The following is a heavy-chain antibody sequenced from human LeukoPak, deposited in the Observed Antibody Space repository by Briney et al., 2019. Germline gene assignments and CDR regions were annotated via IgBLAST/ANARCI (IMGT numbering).Heavy chain of an antibody. J-gene: IGHJ4*02. CDR1: GYTFTSYG. Sequence: GASVKVSCKASGYTFTSYGISWVRQAPGQGLEWMGWISAYNGNTNYAQKLQGRVTMTTDTSTSTAYMELRSLRSDDTAVHYCARDALYNWNDVEVDYWGQGTLVTVSS. V-gene: IGHV1-18*01. CDR3: ARDALYNWNDVEVDY. CDR2: ISAYNGNT. D-gene: IGHD1-20*01.